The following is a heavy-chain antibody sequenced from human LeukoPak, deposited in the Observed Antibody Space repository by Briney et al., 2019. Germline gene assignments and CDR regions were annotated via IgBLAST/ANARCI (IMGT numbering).Heavy chain of an antibody. V-gene: IGHV3-23*01. CDR3: ARDIWAVAGTVGYYGMDV. J-gene: IGHJ6*02. D-gene: IGHD6-19*01. Sequence: GGSLRLSCAASGFSFTSYAMNWVRQAPGKGLEWVSAISGSGRSTYSADSVRGRFTTSRDNSKNILYLQMNNLRGEDTAVYYCARDIWAVAGTVGYYGMDVWGQGTTVTVSS. CDR1: GFSFTSYA. CDR2: ISGSGRST.